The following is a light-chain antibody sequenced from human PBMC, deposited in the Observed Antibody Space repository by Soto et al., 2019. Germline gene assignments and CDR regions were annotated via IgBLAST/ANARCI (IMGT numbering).Light chain of an antibody. CDR1: NRDVGGYNY. V-gene: IGLV2-14*01. Sequence: QAASVSGSPGQSITISCAGTNRDVGGYNYVSWYQQYPGKAPKLIIYEVTYRPSGVSNRFSGSKSGNTASLTISGLQAEDEADYYCSSYSSSSALDVIFGGGTQLTVL. J-gene: IGLJ2*01. CDR2: EVT. CDR3: SSYSSSSALDVI.